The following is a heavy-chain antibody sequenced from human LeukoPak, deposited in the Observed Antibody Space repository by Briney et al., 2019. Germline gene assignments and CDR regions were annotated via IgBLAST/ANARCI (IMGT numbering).Heavy chain of an antibody. Sequence: ASVKVSCKASGYTFTGYYMHWVRQAPGQGLEWMGWINPNSGGTNYAQKFQGRVTMTRDTSISTAYMELSRLRSDDTAVYYCARDFITMVRGVSPFYYYYGMDVWGQGTTVTVSS. CDR3: ARDFITMVRGVSPFYYYYGMDV. J-gene: IGHJ6*02. CDR1: GYTFTGYY. D-gene: IGHD3-10*01. V-gene: IGHV1-2*02. CDR2: INPNSGGT.